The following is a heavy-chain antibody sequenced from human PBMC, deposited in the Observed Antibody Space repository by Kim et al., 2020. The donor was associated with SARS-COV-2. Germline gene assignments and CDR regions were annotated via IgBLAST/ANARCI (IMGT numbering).Heavy chain of an antibody. J-gene: IGHJ6*02. CDR2: IKQDGVDK. D-gene: IGHD2-15*01. Sequence: GGSLRLSCAASGFTFNNYWMTWVRRAPGKGLEWVANIKQDGVDKFYVDSVKGRFTISRDNAENSLYLQMNSLSDEDTAVYYCARDKGMVVVGVATLQGMGDYGVDAWGQGTTVTVSS. CDR1: GFTFNNYW. V-gene: IGHV3-7*01. CDR3: ARDKGMVVVGVATLQGMGDYGVDA.